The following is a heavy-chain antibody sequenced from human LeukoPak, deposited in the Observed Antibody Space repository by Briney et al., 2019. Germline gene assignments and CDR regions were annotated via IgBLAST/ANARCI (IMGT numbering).Heavy chain of an antibody. CDR1: DDSISSSSYY. J-gene: IGHJ3*02. Sequence: SETLSLTCSVSDDSISSSSYYWGWIRQPPGKGLEWIGSGYYTGSTYYNPSLKSRVTISVDTSKNQFSLKLSSVTAADTAVYYCARDFRAFDIWGQGTMVIVSS. CDR3: ARDFRAFDI. D-gene: IGHD2/OR15-2a*01. V-gene: IGHV4-39*02. CDR2: GYYTGST.